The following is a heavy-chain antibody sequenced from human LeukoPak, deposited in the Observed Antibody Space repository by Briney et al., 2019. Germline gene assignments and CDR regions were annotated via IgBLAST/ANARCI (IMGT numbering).Heavy chain of an antibody. CDR1: GFNFSSYA. J-gene: IGHJ4*02. CDR2: ISGSGGST. D-gene: IGHD6-19*01. CDR3: AKVAGQAYYFDY. V-gene: IGHV3-23*01. Sequence: GGSLRLSCAASGFNFSSYAMSWVRQAPGKGLGWVSAISGSGGSTHYADSVKGRFTISRDNSKNTLYLQMNSLRAEDTAVYYCAKVAGQAYYFDYWGQGTLVTVSS.